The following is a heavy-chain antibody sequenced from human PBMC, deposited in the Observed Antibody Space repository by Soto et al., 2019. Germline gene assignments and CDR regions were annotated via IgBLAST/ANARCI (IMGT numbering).Heavy chain of an antibody. CDR3: ARGGWYPKSSYYYGMDV. CDR2: SPPIFGTS. J-gene: IGHJ6*02. V-gene: IGHV1-69*01. CDR1: GGTFSTYS. Sequence: QVQLVQSGAEVKKPGSSVKVSCKASGGTFSTYSISWVRQAPRQGLEWMGGSPPIFGTSKYARNFQGRVTITADESTSTAYMELSSLRSDDTAVYYCARGGWYPKSSYYYGMDVWGQGTTVTVSS. D-gene: IGHD6-19*01.